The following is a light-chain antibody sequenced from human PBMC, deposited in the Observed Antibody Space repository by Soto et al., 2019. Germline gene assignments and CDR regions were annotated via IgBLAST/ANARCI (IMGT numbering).Light chain of an antibody. CDR2: DAS. J-gene: IGKJ1*01. CDR1: QSISSW. CDR3: QQYNSYQWT. V-gene: IGKV1-5*01. Sequence: DIQMTQSPSTLSASVVDRVTITFRASQSISSWLAWYQQKPGKAPKLLIYDASSLESGVPSRFSGSGSGTEFTLTISSLQPDDFATYYCQQYNSYQWTFGQGTKVDIK.